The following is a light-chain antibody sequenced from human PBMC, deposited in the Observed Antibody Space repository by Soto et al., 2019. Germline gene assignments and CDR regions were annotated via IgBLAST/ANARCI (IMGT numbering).Light chain of an antibody. V-gene: IGLV2-14*01. CDR2: GVS. CDR3: SSHTLSSALQV. Sequence: QSVLTQPASVSGSPGQSITISCTGTISDFVVYNYVSWYQQHPGKAPKLMIYGVSNRPSGVSNRFSGSKSGNTASLTISGLQADDEAEHYCSSHTLSSALQVFGTGTKVTV. CDR1: ISDFVVYNY. J-gene: IGLJ1*01.